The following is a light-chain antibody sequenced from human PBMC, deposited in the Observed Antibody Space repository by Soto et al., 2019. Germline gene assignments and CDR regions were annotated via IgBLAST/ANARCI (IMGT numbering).Light chain of an antibody. Sequence: EIVMTQSPVTLSVSPGERVTLSCRASQNVNINLAWYQQRPDQAPRVLIYGASNRTSGIPDRFSGRGSGTDFTLTISSLEPDDFALYYCQQYKDWPPLTFGGGTRVEIK. CDR1: QNVNIN. J-gene: IGKJ4*01. CDR2: GAS. V-gene: IGKV3D-15*01. CDR3: QQYKDWPPLT.